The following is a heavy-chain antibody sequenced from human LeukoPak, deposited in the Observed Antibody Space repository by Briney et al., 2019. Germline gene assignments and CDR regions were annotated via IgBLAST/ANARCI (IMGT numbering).Heavy chain of an antibody. Sequence: SETLSLTCTVSGGSINSYYWNWIRQPPGKGLEWIGYIYYSGSTNYNPSLKSRVTISIDTSKNQFSLKLSSVTAADTAVYYCARSVPAAWYFDLWGRGTLVTVSS. V-gene: IGHV4-59*12. D-gene: IGHD2-2*01. CDR2: IYYSGST. CDR3: ARSVPAAWYFDL. CDR1: GGSINSYY. J-gene: IGHJ2*01.